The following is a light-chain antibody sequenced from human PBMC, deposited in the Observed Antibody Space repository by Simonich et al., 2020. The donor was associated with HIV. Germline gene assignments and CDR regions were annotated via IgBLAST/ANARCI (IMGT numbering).Light chain of an antibody. CDR1: SSNIGAGYD. V-gene: IGLV1-40*01. CDR3: QSYDSSNYV. J-gene: IGLJ1*01. Sequence: QSVLTQPPSVSGAPGQRVTISCTGSSSNIGAGYDVHWYQQLPGTAPKPLIYANNNRPSGVPNRFSGSIDSSSNSASLTISGLKTEDEADYYCQSYDSSNYVFGTGTKVTVL. CDR2: ANN.